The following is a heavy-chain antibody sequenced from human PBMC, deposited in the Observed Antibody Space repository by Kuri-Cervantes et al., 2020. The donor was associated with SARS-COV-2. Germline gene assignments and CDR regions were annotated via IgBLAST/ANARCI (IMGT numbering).Heavy chain of an antibody. Sequence: GESLKISCAASGFTFSSYAMSWVRQAPGKGLEWVSYISSSGSTIYYADSVKGRFTISRDNAKNSLYLQMNSLRAEDTAVYYCASGSGSYYGGDYWGQGTLVTVSS. CDR2: ISSSGSTI. V-gene: IGHV3-48*04. CDR3: ASGSGSYYGGDY. J-gene: IGHJ4*02. D-gene: IGHD1-26*01. CDR1: GFTFSSYA.